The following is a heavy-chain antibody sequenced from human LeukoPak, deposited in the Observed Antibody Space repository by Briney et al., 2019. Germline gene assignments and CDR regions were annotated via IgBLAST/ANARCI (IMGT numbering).Heavy chain of an antibody. J-gene: IGHJ3*02. V-gene: IGHV1-2*06. CDR2: INPNRGVT. CDR3: ARPVGATTYDAFDI. D-gene: IGHD1-26*01. Sequence: ASVKVSSKRSRYTLPVYYMHRVRQTPVQEGEGVGRINPNRGVTNYAHRCQGGVTTTRNTSISTAYMELSRLRPDDTAVYYCARPVGATTYDAFDIWAKGTMLPVSS. CDR1: RYTLPVYY.